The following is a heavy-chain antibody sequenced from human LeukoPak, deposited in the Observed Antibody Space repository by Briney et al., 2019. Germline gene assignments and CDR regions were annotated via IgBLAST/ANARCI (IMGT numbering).Heavy chain of an antibody. V-gene: IGHV4-31*03. CDR3: AGVHQVDYYFHY. D-gene: IGHD3/OR15-3a*01. CDR2: SYYSGIT. J-gene: IGHJ4*02. Sequence: SETLSLTCTVSGDSISSGGYYWSWIRQHPGKDLEWIGYSYYSGITYYNPSLKSRVTISVDTSKNQFSLKLSSVTAADTAVYYCAGVHQVDYYFHYWGQGTLVTVSS. CDR1: GDSISSGGYY.